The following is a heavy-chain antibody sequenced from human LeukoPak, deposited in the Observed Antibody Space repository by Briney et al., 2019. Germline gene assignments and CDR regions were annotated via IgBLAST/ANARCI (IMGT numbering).Heavy chain of an antibody. J-gene: IGHJ3*02. CDR1: GGSISSSYY. V-gene: IGHV4-59*08. Sequence: SEILSLTCAVPGGSISSSYYWSWIRQPPGKGLEWIGYIYYSGSTNYNPSLKSRVTISVDTSKNQFSLKLSSVTAADTAVYYCARLGYYYDSSGYIAFDIWGQGTMVTVSS. D-gene: IGHD3-22*01. CDR2: IYYSGST. CDR3: ARLGYYYDSSGYIAFDI.